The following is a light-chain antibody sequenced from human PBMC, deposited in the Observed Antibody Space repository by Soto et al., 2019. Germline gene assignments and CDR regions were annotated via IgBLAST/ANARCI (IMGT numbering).Light chain of an antibody. CDR1: QDVSAW. CDR3: QQANSFPLT. CDR2: AAF. V-gene: IGKV1-12*01. Sequence: DIQMTQSPSSVSASVGDRVTITCRASQDVSAWLAWYQQKPGKAPELLIYAAFNLQSGVPSRFSGSRSGTNFTLTISSLQPEDFATYYCQQANSFPLTFGGGTQVEIK. J-gene: IGKJ4*01.